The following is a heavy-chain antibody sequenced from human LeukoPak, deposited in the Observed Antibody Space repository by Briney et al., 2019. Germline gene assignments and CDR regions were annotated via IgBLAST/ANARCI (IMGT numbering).Heavy chain of an antibody. D-gene: IGHD2-21*02. CDR2: ISSSSSYI. CDR3: ARTTYCGGDCYPNGGFDY. V-gene: IGHV3-21*01. J-gene: IGHJ4*02. Sequence: PGGSLRLSCAASGFTFSSYSMNWVRQAPGKGLDWVSSISSSSSYIYYADSVKGRFTISRDNAKNSLYLQMNSLRAEDTAVYYCARTTYCGGDCYPNGGFDYWGQGTLVTVSS. CDR1: GFTFSSYS.